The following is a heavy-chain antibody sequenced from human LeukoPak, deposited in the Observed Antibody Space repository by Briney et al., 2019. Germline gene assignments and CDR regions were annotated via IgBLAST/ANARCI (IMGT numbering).Heavy chain of an antibody. D-gene: IGHD4-17*01. J-gene: IGHJ6*02. CDR2: IWYDGSNK. Sequence: GGSLRLSCAASGFTFSSYGMHWVRQAPGKGLEWVAVIWYDGSNKYYADSVKGRFTISRDNSKNTLYLQMNSLRAEDTAVYYCARDPNLSTVTISLPYYYGMDVWGQGTTVTVSS. V-gene: IGHV3-33*01. CDR3: ARDPNLSTVTISLPYYYGMDV. CDR1: GFTFSSYG.